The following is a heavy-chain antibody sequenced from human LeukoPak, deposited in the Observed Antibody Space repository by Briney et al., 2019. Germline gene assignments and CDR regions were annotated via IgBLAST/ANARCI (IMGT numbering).Heavy chain of an antibody. J-gene: IGHJ3*02. CDR3: AGGYYYDSSGYTRGDAFDI. CDR1: GGSISSYY. V-gene: IGHV4-59*01. Sequence: SETLSLTCTVSGGSISSYYWSWIRQPPGKGLEWIGYIYYSGSTNYNPPLKSRVTISVDTSKNQFSLKLSSVTAADTAVYYCAGGYYYDSSGYTRGDAFDIWGQGTMVTVSS. CDR2: IYYSGST. D-gene: IGHD3-22*01.